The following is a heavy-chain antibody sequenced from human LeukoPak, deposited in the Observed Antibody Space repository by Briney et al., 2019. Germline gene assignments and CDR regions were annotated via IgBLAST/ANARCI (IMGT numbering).Heavy chain of an antibody. V-gene: IGHV1-18*01. CDR1: GYTFTSYG. Sequence: GASVKVSCTASGYTFTSYGISWVRQAPGQGLEWMGWISAYNGNTNYAQKLQGRVTMTTDTSTSTAYMELRSLRSDDTAVYYCARVRDYGDYGARFDYWGQGTLVTVSS. CDR3: ARVRDYGDYGARFDY. J-gene: IGHJ4*02. D-gene: IGHD4-17*01. CDR2: ISAYNGNT.